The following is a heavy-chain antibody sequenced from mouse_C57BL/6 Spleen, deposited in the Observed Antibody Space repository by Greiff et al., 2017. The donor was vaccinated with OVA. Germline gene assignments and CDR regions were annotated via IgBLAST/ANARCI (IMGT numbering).Heavy chain of an antibody. J-gene: IGHJ4*01. Sequence: VQLQQPGAELVRPGTSVKLSCKASGYTFTSYWMPWVKQRPGQGLEWIGVIDPSDSYTNYNQKFKGKATLTVDTSSSTAYMQLSSLTSEDSAVYYCAKYGKRAMDYWGQGTSVTVSS. V-gene: IGHV1-59*01. CDR1: GYTFTSYW. CDR2: IDPSDSYT. CDR3: AKYGKRAMDY. D-gene: IGHD2-1*01.